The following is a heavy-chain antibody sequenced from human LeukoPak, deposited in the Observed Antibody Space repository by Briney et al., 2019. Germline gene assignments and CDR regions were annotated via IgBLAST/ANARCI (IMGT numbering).Heavy chain of an antibody. D-gene: IGHD6-13*01. CDR2: INHSGST. CDR3: ARGNSSWPFDY. CDR1: GGSFSGYY. V-gene: IGHV4-34*01. J-gene: IGHJ4*02. Sequence: SETLSLTCAVYGGSFSGYYWSWIRQPPGKGLEWIGEINHSGSTNYNPSLKSRVTISVDTSKNQFSLKLGSVTAADTAVYYCARGNSSWPFDYWGQGTLVTVSS.